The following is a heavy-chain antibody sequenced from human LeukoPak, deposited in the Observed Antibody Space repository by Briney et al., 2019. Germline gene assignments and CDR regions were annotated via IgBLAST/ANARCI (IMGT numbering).Heavy chain of an antibody. D-gene: IGHD2-2*01. V-gene: IGHV4-4*07. Sequence: SETLSLTCTVSGGSISSYYWSWIRQPAGKGLEWMGRIYTSGSTNYNPSLKSRVTMSVDTSKNQFSLKLSSVTAADTAVYYCARGYCSSTSCPFDYWGQGTLVTVSS. CDR1: GGSISSYY. CDR2: IYTSGST. CDR3: ARGYCSSTSCPFDY. J-gene: IGHJ4*02.